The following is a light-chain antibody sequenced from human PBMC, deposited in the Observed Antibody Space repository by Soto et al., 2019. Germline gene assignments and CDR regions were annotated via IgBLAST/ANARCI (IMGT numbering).Light chain of an antibody. CDR3: QQYDNYKPLT. J-gene: IGKJ4*01. V-gene: IGKV1-5*01. Sequence: DIQMTQSPSTLSASVGDRATITCRASQSIRSWLAWYQQKPGKAPKLLIFDASSLESGTPSRFSGRRSGTQFTLTINGLQPDDFATYYCQQYDNYKPLTFGGGTKVDIK. CDR2: DAS. CDR1: QSIRSW.